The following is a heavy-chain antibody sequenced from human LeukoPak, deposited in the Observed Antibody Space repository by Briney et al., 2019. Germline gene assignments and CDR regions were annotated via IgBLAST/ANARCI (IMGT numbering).Heavy chain of an antibody. Sequence: GGSLRLSCAASGFSFSSYVMHWVRQAPGKGLEWVAVISYDGSYKYYADSVKGRFTISRHNSKNTLYLQVNSLRAEDTAVYYCARRESSGWYVDYWGQGTLVTVSS. CDR3: ARRESSGWYVDY. J-gene: IGHJ4*02. CDR1: GFSFSSYV. CDR2: ISYDGSYK. D-gene: IGHD6-19*01. V-gene: IGHV3-30*03.